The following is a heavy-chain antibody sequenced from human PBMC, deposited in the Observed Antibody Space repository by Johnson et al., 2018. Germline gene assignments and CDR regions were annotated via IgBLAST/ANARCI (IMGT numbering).Heavy chain of an antibody. CDR2: INSDGSST. J-gene: IGHJ3*02. Sequence: VQLQESGGGLVQPGGSLRLSCAASGFTFSSYWMHWVRQAPGKGLVWVSRINSDGSSTSYADPVKGRFPISRDNAKKTLYLQMNSLRAEDTGVYYCAREIITMVRDDAFDIWGQGTMVTVSS. V-gene: IGHV3-74*01. D-gene: IGHD3-10*01. CDR3: AREIITMVRDDAFDI. CDR1: GFTFSSYW.